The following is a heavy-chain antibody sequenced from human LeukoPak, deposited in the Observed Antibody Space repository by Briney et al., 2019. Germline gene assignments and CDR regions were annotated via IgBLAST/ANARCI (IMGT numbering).Heavy chain of an antibody. V-gene: IGHV3-7*01. D-gene: IGHD6-19*01. CDR2: IKQDGSEK. Sequence: GGSLRLSCAASGFTFSSYWMSWVRQAPGKGLEWVANIKQDGSEKYYVDSVKGRFTISRGNAKNSLYLQMNSLRAEDTAVYYCARGMGVAVAGLDAFDIWGQGTMVTVSS. CDR3: ARGMGVAVAGLDAFDI. CDR1: GFTFSSYW. J-gene: IGHJ3*02.